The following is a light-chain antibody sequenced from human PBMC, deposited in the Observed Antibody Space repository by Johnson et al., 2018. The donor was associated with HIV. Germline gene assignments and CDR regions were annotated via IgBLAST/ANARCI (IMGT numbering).Light chain of an antibody. CDR2: DNN. CDR1: SCDIGNNY. J-gene: IGLJ1*01. CDR3: GTWDSGLSAGNV. V-gene: IGLV1-51*01. Sequence: QSVLTQPPSVSAAPGQKVTISCSGSSCDIGNNYVSWHQQLPGTAPKLLIYDNNNRYSGIPDRISGSKSGTSATLGITRLQTGDEADDYCGTWDSGLSAGNVFGTGTKVTVL.